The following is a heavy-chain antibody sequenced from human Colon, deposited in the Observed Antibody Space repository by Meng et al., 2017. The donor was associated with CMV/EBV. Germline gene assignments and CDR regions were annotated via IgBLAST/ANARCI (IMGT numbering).Heavy chain of an antibody. CDR2: ISHTSDI. CDR3: ARGWPPDY. CDR1: GFTFSTYS. Sequence: GESLKISCAASGFTFSTYSMNWVRQAPGKGLEWVSSISHTSDIYYADSLKGRFTVSRDNAKNSVFLQMDSLTAEDTAVYYCARGWPPDYWAQGTLVTVSS. V-gene: IGHV3-21*06. D-gene: IGHD6-13*01. J-gene: IGHJ4*02.